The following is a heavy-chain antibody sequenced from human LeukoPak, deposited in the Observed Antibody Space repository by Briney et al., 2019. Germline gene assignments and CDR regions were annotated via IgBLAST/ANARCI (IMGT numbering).Heavy chain of an antibody. CDR2: IYYSGST. V-gene: IGHV4-31*03. D-gene: IGHD4-17*01. CDR1: GGSISSGGYY. J-gene: IGHJ3*02. CDR3: ARGTWGYGDYFEAFDI. Sequence: PSETLSLTCTVSGGSISSGGYYWSWIRQYPGKGLEWIGYIYYSGSTYYNPSLKSRVTISVDTSKNQFSLKLSSVTAADTAVYYCARGTWGYGDYFEAFDIWGQGTMVTVSS.